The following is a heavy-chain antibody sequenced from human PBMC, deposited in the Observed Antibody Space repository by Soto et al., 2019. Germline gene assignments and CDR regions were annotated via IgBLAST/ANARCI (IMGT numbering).Heavy chain of an antibody. CDR1: GGSISSSDYY. V-gene: IGHV4-39*02. CDR2: IYYSGSA. D-gene: IGHD2-8*02. J-gene: IGHJ4*02. Sequence: SETLSLTCTVSGGSISSSDYYWGWIRQPPGKGLEWIGNIYYSGSASYNPSLKSRVTISVDTSKNQFSLKLTSVTAADTAVYYCARDKITGLFDYWGQGTLVTVSS. CDR3: ARDKITGLFDY.